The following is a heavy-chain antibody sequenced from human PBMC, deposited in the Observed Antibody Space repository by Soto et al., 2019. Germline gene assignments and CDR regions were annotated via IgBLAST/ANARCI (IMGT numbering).Heavy chain of an antibody. CDR1: GFTFSSYS. D-gene: IGHD3-22*01. Sequence: PGGSLRLSCAASGFTFSSYSMYWVRQAPGKGLEWVSSISSSSSYIYYADSVKGRFTISRDNAKNSLYLQMNSLRAEDTAVYYCARDLHFYDSGGYYGYWGQGTLVTVSS. CDR2: ISSSSSYI. J-gene: IGHJ4*02. V-gene: IGHV3-21*01. CDR3: ARDLHFYDSGGYYGY.